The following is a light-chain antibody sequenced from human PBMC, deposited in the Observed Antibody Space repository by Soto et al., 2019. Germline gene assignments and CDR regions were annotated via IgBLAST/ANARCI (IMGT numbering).Light chain of an antibody. CDR1: QSISNW. Sequence: DIQMTQSPSTLSASVGDRVTITCRSSQSISNWLAWYQQKPGKAPKLLIYKASSLESGVPSRLRGSGSGTEFNLPISSRQPHDFATYYCQPYYSYSITFGQGTRLEIK. J-gene: IGKJ5*01. CDR3: QPYYSYSIT. V-gene: IGKV1-5*03. CDR2: KAS.